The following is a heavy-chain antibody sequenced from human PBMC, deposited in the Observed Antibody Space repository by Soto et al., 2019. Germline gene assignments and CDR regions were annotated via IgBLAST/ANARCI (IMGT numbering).Heavy chain of an antibody. CDR3: ARDGCITATCAGGGNWFDP. CDR2: INPSGGRT. J-gene: IGHJ5*02. V-gene: IGHV1-46*01. Sequence: ASVKVSCKASGYSFTIYYMHWVRQAPGQGLEWLGIINPSGGRTTYAQNFQGRVTMTRDTSTSTVYMELSSLRSEDTAVYYCARDGCITATCAGGGNWFDPWGQGTPVTVSS. CDR1: GYSFTIYY. D-gene: IGHD3-10*01.